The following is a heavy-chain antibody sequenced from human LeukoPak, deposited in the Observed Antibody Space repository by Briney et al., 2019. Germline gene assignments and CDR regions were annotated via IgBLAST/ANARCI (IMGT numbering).Heavy chain of an antibody. Sequence: QPGGSLRLSCAASGFTFSSYGMHWVRQAPGKGLEWVAFIRYDGSNKYYADSVKGRFTISRDNSKNTLYLQMNSLRAEDTAVYYCAKIIIDVVPYDAFDIWGQGTMVTVSS. CDR1: GFTFSSYG. D-gene: IGHD2-2*01. CDR2: IRYDGSNK. J-gene: IGHJ3*02. V-gene: IGHV3-30*02. CDR3: AKIIIDVVPYDAFDI.